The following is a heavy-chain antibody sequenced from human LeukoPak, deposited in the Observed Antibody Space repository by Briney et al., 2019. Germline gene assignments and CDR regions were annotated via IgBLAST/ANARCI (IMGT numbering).Heavy chain of an antibody. Sequence: ASVKVSCKASGYTFTGYYMHWVRQAPGQGLEWMGWINPNSGGTNYAQKFQGRVTMTRDTSISTAYMELGRLRSDDTAVYYCARERAAAGTVFSDAFDIWGQGTMVTVSS. CDR2: INPNSGGT. V-gene: IGHV1-2*02. D-gene: IGHD6-13*01. CDR1: GYTFTGYY. CDR3: ARERAAAGTVFSDAFDI. J-gene: IGHJ3*02.